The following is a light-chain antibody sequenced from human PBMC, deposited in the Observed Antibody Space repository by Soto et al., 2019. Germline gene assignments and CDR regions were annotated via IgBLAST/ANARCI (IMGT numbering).Light chain of an antibody. CDR1: SSNIGAGYD. Sequence: QLVLTQPPSVSGAPGQRVTISCTGTSSNIGAGYDVHWYQQLPGKAPKLLIYNNNNRPSGFPARFSASKSGTSASLAIAGLQAEDEADYYCQSYDTSLSVSVFGGGTKLTVL. CDR2: NNN. CDR3: QSYDTSLSVSV. V-gene: IGLV1-40*01. J-gene: IGLJ2*01.